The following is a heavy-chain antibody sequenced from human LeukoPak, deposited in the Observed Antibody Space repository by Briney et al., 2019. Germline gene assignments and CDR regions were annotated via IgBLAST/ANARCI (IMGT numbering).Heavy chain of an antibody. Sequence: GGSLRLSCAASGFTVSSNYMCWVRHAPGTGLEWVSVNYGDGRTYYADAVKGRFTISRDNPKITLYLQMNSLRAEDTAVYYCAREPVRGVFDYWGQRTLVTVSS. CDR2: NYGDGRT. CDR1: GFTVSSNY. J-gene: IGHJ4*02. D-gene: IGHD3-10*01. V-gene: IGHV3-53*01. CDR3: AREPVRGVFDY.